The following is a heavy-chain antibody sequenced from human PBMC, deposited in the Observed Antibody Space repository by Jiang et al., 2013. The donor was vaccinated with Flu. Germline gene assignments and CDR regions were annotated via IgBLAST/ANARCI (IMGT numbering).Heavy chain of an antibody. V-gene: IGHV3-30-3*01. Sequence: VQLLESGGGMVQPGRSLRLSCVVSGFNFSPYAMHWLRQAPGKGLQWVAILSSDGSDKYYAESVKGRFTISRDNSKNTLYLQMNSLRPVDTGVYYCSRDGPTPLDYWGLGTLVTVAS. CDR1: GFNFSPYA. CDR2: LSSDGSDK. D-gene: IGHD4-23*01. CDR3: SRDGPTPLDY. J-gene: IGHJ4*02.